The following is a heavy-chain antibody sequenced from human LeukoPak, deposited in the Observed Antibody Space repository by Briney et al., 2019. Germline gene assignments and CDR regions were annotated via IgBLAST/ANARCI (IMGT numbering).Heavy chain of an antibody. CDR1: GYTFTSYG. Sequence: ASVKVSCXASGYTFTSYGISWVRQDHGQGLEWMAWISAYNGNTNYAQKLQGRVTMTTDTSTSTAYMELRSLRSDDTAVYYCAKSPPVAGSWFDPWGQGTLVTVSS. CDR3: AKSPPVAGSWFDP. D-gene: IGHD6-19*01. V-gene: IGHV1-18*01. J-gene: IGHJ5*02. CDR2: ISAYNGNT.